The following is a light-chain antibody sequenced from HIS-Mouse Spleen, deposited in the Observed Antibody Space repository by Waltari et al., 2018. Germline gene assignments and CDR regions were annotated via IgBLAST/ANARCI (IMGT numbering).Light chain of an antibody. CDR1: SGSIASNY. J-gene: IGLJ2*01. V-gene: IGLV6-57*04. CDR3: QSYDSSNVV. CDR2: EDN. Sequence: NFMLTQPHSVSESPGKTVTISCTRSSGSIASNYVPRYQQRPGSAPTTVIYEDNQSPSGVPDRFSGSIDSSSNSASLTISGLKTEDEADYYCQSYDSSNVVFGGGTKLTVL.